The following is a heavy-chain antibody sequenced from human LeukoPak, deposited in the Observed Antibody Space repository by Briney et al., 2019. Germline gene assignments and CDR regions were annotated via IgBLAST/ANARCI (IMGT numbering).Heavy chain of an antibody. CDR1: GYSIISGYP. CDR3: ARAYCSSTSCYTEGWFDP. V-gene: IGHV4-38-2*02. J-gene: IGHJ5*02. CDR2: FHYILST. Sequence: SETLSLTCTVSGYSIISGYPWEWIGRPPGKELEWIRSFHYILSTYYNPSLMSRVTMSGDTSKNQFSLRLSSVTAADTAVYYCARAYCSSTSCYTEGWFDPWGQGTLVTVSS. D-gene: IGHD2-2*02.